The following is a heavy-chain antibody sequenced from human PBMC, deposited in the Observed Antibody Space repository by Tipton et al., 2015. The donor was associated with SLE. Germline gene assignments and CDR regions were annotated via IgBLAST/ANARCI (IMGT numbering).Heavy chain of an antibody. J-gene: IGHJ3*02. V-gene: IGHV4-4*07. D-gene: IGHD3-10*01. Sequence: TLSLTCTVSGGSISSYYWSWIRQPAGKGLEWIGRIYISGSTNCNPSLKSRVTLSVDTSKSQFSLDLTSVTAADTAVYYCARRGLAYYYGSGRALDIWGQGTMVTVSS. CDR3: ARRGLAYYYGSGRALDI. CDR2: IYISGST. CDR1: GGSISSYY.